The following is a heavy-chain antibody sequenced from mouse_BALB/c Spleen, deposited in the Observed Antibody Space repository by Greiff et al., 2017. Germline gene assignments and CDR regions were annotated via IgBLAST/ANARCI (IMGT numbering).Heavy chain of an antibody. CDR2: IRLKSNNYAT. CDR1: GFTFSNYW. CDR3: TSGYYRYYFDY. D-gene: IGHD2-14*01. V-gene: IGHV6-6*02. J-gene: IGHJ2*01. Sequence: EVKLQESGGGLVQPGGSLKLSCVASGFTFSNYWMNWVRQSPEKGLEWVAEIRLKSNNYATHYAESVKGRFTISRDDSKSSVYLQMYNLRAEDTGIYYCTSGYYRYYFDYWGQGTTLTVSS.